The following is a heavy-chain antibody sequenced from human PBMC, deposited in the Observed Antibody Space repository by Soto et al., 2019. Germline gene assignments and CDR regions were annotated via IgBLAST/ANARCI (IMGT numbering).Heavy chain of an antibody. D-gene: IGHD5-18*01. J-gene: IGHJ4*02. Sequence: EVHLVQSGAEVKKPGESLKISCKGSGYNFPTYWIDWVRQMPGKGLEWMGIIYPGDSDTKYSPSFQGQVTISADTSLNTAYLHCSSLKASDSAMYYGARRASGYTYSSPIDHWGQGTLVLVSS. CDR3: ARRASGYTYSSPIDH. CDR1: GYNFPTYW. V-gene: IGHV5-51*03. CDR2: IYPGDSDT.